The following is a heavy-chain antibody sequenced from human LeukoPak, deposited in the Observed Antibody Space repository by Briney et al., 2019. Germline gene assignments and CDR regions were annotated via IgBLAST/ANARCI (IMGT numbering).Heavy chain of an antibody. CDR1: GYIFTSYW. Sequence: GESLKISCKGSGYIFTSYWIGWVRQMPGKGLEWMGIIYPGDSDTRYSPSFQGQVTISADKSISTAYLQWSSLKASDTAMYYCARQDGYYDSSGYTPFDYWGQGTLVTVSS. CDR2: IYPGDSDT. CDR3: ARQDGYYDSSGYTPFDY. J-gene: IGHJ4*02. V-gene: IGHV5-51*01. D-gene: IGHD3-22*01.